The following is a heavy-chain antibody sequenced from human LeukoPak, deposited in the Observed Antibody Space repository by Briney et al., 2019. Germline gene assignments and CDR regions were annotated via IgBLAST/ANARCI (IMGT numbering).Heavy chain of an antibody. CDR2: IGTAGDT. CDR1: GFTFSSYD. J-gene: IGHJ3*02. D-gene: IGHD3-22*01. CDR3: ARFRSYDSSGPLDAFDI. V-gene: IGHV3-13*01. Sequence: SGGSLRLSCAASGFTFSSYDMHWVRQATGKGLEWVSAIGTAGDTYYPGSVKGRFTISRENAKNSLYLQMNSLRAGDTAVYYCARFRSYDSSGPLDAFDIWGQGTMVTVSS.